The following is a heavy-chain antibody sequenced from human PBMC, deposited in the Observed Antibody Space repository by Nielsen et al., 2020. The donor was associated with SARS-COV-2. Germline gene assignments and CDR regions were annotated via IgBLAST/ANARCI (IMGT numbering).Heavy chain of an antibody. CDR1: GYTFTSYA. V-gene: IGHV1-3*01. CDR3: ARAIELEYSGSYSNWLDP. Sequence: ASVKVSCKASGYTFTSYAMHWVRQAPGQRLEWMGWINAGNGNTKYSQKFQGRVTITRDTSASTAYMELSSLRSEDTAVYYCARAIELEYSGSYSNWLDPWGQGTLVTVSS. D-gene: IGHD1-26*01. CDR2: INAGNGNT. J-gene: IGHJ5*02.